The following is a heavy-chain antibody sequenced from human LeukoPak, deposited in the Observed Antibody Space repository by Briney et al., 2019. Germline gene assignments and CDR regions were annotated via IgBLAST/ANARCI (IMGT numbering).Heavy chain of an antibody. CDR1: GFTFGGYA. V-gene: IGHV3-49*04. CDR2: IRSKAYGGTT. CDR3: RGDSSGYYADYGMDV. J-gene: IGHJ6*02. D-gene: IGHD3-22*01. Sequence: GGSLRLSCTASGFTFGGYAMSWVRQAPGKGLGWVSFIRSKAYGGTTEYAASVKGRFTISRDDSKSIAYLQMNSLKTEDTAVYYCRGDSSGYYADYGMDVWGQGTTVTVSS.